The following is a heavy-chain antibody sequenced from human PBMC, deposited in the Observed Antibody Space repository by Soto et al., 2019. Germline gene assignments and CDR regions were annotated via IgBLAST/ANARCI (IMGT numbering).Heavy chain of an antibody. CDR2: ISGSGGST. V-gene: IGHV3-23*01. D-gene: IGHD2-15*01. CDR3: ATRAICSGGSCTNYYYYGMDV. CDR1: GFTFSSYA. Sequence: GGSLRLSCAASGFTFSSYAMSWVRQAPGKGLEWVSAISGSGGSTYYADSVKGRFTISRDNSKNTLYLQMNSLRAEDTAVYYCATRAICSGGSCTNYYYYGMDVWGQGTTVTVSS. J-gene: IGHJ6*02.